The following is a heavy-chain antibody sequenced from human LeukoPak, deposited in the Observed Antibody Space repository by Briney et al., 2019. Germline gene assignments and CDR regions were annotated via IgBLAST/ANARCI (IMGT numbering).Heavy chain of an antibody. Sequence: SETLSLTCTVSGGSISSSSYYWSWIRQPPGKGLEWIGYIYYSGGTNYNPSLKSRVTISLDMSKNQFSLMLSSVSAADTAVYYCATSSQAWTYDSSGCLFDYWGQGTLVTVSS. V-gene: IGHV4-61*01. J-gene: IGHJ4*02. CDR2: IYYSGGT. CDR3: ATSSQAWTYDSSGCLFDY. D-gene: IGHD3-22*01. CDR1: GGSISSSSYY.